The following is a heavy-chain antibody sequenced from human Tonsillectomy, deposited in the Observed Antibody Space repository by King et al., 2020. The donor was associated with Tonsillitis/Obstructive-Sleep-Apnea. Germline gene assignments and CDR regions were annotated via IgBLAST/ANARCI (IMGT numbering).Heavy chain of an antibody. V-gene: IGHV1-69*01. J-gene: IGHJ6*03. CDR1: GGTFSSYA. Sequence: VQLVQSGAEVKKPGSSVKVSCKASGGTFSSYAVSWVRQAPGQGLEWMGGIIPIFVTANYAQKFQGRVTITADESTSTAYMELSSLRSEDTAVYYCARTDPSTSYYYYYMDVWGKGTTVTVSS. CDR3: ARTDPSTSYYYYYMDV. CDR2: IIPIFVTA.